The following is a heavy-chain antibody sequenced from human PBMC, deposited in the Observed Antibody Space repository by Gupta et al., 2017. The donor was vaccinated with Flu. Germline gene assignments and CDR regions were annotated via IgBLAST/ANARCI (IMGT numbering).Heavy chain of an antibody. V-gene: IGHV3-33*01. J-gene: IGHJ3*02. CDR2: IWYDGSNK. D-gene: IGHD6-13*01. CDR1: GFTFSSYG. Sequence: QVQLVESGGGVVQPGRSLRLSCAASGFTFSSYGMHWVRQAPGKGLEWVAVIWYDGSNKYYADSVKGRFTISRDNSKNTLYLQMNSLRAEDTAVYYCARDGIPGIAAAGTSDSAFDIWGQGTMVTVSS. CDR3: ARDGIPGIAAAGTSDSAFDI.